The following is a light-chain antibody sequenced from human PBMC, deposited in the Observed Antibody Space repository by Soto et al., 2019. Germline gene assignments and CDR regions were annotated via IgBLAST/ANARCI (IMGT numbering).Light chain of an antibody. V-gene: IGLV2-14*01. Sequence: QSVLTQPASVSGSPGQSITISCTGTSGDVGGYNYVSWYQQHPGKAPKLTIYDVSNRPSGVSNRFSGSKSGNTASLTISGLQAEDEADYYCSSYTSSSTYVFRTGTKVT. J-gene: IGLJ1*01. CDR2: DVS. CDR1: SGDVGGYNY. CDR3: SSYTSSSTYV.